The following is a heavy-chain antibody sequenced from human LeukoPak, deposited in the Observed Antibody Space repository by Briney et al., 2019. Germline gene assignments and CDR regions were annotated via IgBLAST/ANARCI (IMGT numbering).Heavy chain of an antibody. CDR1: GFTVDSNY. J-gene: IGHJ4*02. V-gene: IGHV3-53*01. CDR2: IYTGGNT. Sequence: GGSLRLSCAASGFTVDSNYLSWVRQAPGKGLEWVSTIYTGGNTYYAVSVKGRFTISRDFSKNTVFLHMNSLRAEDTAMYYCARSDDSGYYDYFDYWGQGALVTVSS. D-gene: IGHD3-22*01. CDR3: ARSDDSGYYDYFDY.